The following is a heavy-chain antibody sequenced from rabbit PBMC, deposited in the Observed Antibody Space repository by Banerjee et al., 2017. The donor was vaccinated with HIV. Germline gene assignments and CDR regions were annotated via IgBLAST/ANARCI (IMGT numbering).Heavy chain of an antibody. CDR2: IDPVFGST. CDR3: VRGPYAGSFNL. V-gene: IGHV1S43*01. D-gene: IGHD4-2*01. J-gene: IGHJ4*01. Sequence: QEQLVESGGGLVKPGGTLTLTCKASGIDFSSYYRMCWVRQAPGKGLEWIGYIDPVFGSTYYASWVNGRFTISSHNAQNTLYLQLNSLTAADTATYFCVRGPYAGSFNLWGQGTLVT. CDR1: GIDFSSYYR.